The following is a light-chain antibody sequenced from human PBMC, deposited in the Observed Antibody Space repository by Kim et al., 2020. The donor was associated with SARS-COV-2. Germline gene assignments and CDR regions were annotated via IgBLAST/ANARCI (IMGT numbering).Light chain of an antibody. CDR3: QQFDNLPWT. CDR2: DAS. V-gene: IGKV1-33*01. Sequence: DIQMTRSPSSLSASVGDRVTITCQASQDIAEYLNWYQQKPGKAPKLLIYDASTVETGVPSRFSGSGSGTDFTFTISSLQPEDIATYYCQQFDNLPWTFGQGTKVDIK. CDR1: QDIAEY. J-gene: IGKJ1*01.